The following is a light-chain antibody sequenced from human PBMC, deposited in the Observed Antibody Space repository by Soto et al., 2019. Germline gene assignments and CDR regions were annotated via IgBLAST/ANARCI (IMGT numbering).Light chain of an antibody. J-gene: IGLJ2*01. CDR3: ATWDGSLPGEV. CDR2: DND. Sequence: QSVLTQPPSVSAAPGQKVTISCSGSNSNIGSNSVSWYQQLPGTAPKLLIYDNDKRPSEIPDRFSGSRSGTSATLGIAGLQTGDEADYYCATWDGSLPGEVFGGGTKLTVL. V-gene: IGLV1-51*01. CDR1: NSNIGSNS.